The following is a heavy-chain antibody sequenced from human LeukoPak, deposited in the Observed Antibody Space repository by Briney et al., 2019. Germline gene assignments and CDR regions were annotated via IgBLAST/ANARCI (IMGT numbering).Heavy chain of an antibody. V-gene: IGHV1-8*03. CDR1: GYTFTSYD. CDR2: MHPNSGNT. Sequence: ASVKVSCKASGYTFTSYDINWVRQATGQGLEWIGWMHPNSGNTGYAQKFQGRVTITRNTSISTAYMELSSLRSEDTAVYYCARGIASNPYYYYYYMDVWGKGTTVTVS. CDR3: ARGIASNPYYYYYYMDV. J-gene: IGHJ6*03.